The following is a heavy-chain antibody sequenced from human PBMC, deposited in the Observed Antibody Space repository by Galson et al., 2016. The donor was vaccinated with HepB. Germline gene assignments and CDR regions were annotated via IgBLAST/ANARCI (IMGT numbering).Heavy chain of an antibody. V-gene: IGHV4-59*01. Sequence: NPSLKSRVTISVDTSKNQFSLNLRSVTAADTAVYYCASVPYLRYFAWFGDYWGQGTLVTVSS. D-gene: IGHD3-9*01. J-gene: IGHJ4*02. CDR3: ASVPYLRYFAWFGDY.